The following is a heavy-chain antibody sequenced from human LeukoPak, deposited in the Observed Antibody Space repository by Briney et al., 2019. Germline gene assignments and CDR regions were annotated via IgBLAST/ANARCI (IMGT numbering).Heavy chain of an antibody. CDR1: GFTFSSYG. V-gene: IGHV3-23*01. J-gene: IGHJ6*03. CDR2: ISGSGGST. CDR3: ARVYELREEDYYYYYMDV. Sequence: GGSLRLSCAASGFTFSSYGMSWVRQAPGKGLEWVSAISGSGGSTDYADSVKGGFTISRDNSKTTLYLQMNSLRAEDTALYYCARVYELREEDYYYYYMDVWGKGTTVTVSS. D-gene: IGHD5/OR15-5a*01.